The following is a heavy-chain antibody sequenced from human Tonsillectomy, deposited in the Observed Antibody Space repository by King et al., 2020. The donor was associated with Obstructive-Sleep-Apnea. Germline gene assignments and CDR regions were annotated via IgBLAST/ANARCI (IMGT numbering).Heavy chain of an antibody. V-gene: IGHV3-30*18. CDR3: AKDISVEQWLVPFDY. CDR1: GFTFSSYG. Sequence: GGGGGQPGGALRLSCAASGFTFSSYGMHWVRQAPGKGLEWVAVISYDGSNKYYADSVKGRFTISRDNSKNTLYLQMNSLRAEDTAVYYCAKDISVEQWLVPFDYWGQGTLVTVSS. J-gene: IGHJ4*02. CDR2: ISYDGSNK. D-gene: IGHD6-19*01.